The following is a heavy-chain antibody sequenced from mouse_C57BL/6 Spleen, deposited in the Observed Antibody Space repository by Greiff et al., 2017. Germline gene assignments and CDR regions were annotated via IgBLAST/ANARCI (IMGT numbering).Heavy chain of an antibody. CDR2: IDPSDSYT. J-gene: IGHJ4*01. Sequence: QVQLQQPGAELVMPGASVKLSCKASGYTFTSYWMHWVKRRPGQGLEWIGEIDPSDSYTNYNQKFKGKSTLTVDKSSSTAYMQLSSLTSEDSAVYYCARRGLSAMDYWGQGTSVTVSS. D-gene: IGHD3-1*01. CDR1: GYTFTSYW. V-gene: IGHV1-69*01. CDR3: ARRGLSAMDY.